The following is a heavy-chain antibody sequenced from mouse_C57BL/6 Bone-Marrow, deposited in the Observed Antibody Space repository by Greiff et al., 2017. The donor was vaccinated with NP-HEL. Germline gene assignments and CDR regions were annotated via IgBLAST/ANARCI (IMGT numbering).Heavy chain of an antibody. Sequence: QVQLQQPGAELVKPGASVKMSCKASGYTFTSYWITWVKQRPGQGLEWIGDIYPGSGSTNYNEKFKSKATLTVDTSSSTAYMQLSSLTSEDSAVYYCARGRLIYYYGSSRFDYWGQGTTLTVSS. CDR3: ARGRLIYYYGSSRFDY. D-gene: IGHD1-1*01. J-gene: IGHJ2*01. V-gene: IGHV1-55*01. CDR2: IYPGSGST. CDR1: GYTFTSYW.